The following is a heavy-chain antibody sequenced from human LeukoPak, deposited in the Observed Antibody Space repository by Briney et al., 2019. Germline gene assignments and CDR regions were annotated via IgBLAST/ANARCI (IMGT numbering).Heavy chain of an antibody. CDR3: AASVTGDLGDAFDI. CDR2: ISWNSGSI. Sequence: HPGGSLRLSCAASGFTFDDYAMHWVRQAPGKGLEWVSGISWNSGSIGYADSVKGRFTISRDNAKNSLYLQMNSLRAEDMALYYCAASVTGDLGDAFDIWGQGTMVTVSS. V-gene: IGHV3-9*03. J-gene: IGHJ3*02. CDR1: GFTFDDYA. D-gene: IGHD7-27*01.